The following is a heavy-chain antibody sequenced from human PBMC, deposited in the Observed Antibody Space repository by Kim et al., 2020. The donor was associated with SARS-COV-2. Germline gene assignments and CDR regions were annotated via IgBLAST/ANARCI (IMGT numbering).Heavy chain of an antibody. V-gene: IGHV3-21*05. CDR3: ATDSSWAFNN. D-gene: IGHD6-13*01. Sequence: GGSLRLSCAASGFTFSSSHLNWVRQAPGKGLEWVSYIGSGGNIYYADSVKGRFTISRDNTQNSLFLQMNSLRTDDTAVYYCATDSSWAFNNWAQGTLVTVSS. J-gene: IGHJ4*02. CDR1: GFTFSSSH. CDR2: IGSGGNI.